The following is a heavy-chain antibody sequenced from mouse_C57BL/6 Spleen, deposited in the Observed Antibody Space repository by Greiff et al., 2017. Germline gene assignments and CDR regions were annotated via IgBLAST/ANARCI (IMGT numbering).Heavy chain of an antibody. CDR1: GYTFTSYW. Sequence: QVQLQQPGAELVRPGSSVKLSCKASGYTFTSYWMHWVQQRPIQGLEWIGNIDPSDSETPYNQKFTDKGTLTVDKSSSTAYMPLSSLTSEDSAVYYGARCYDRRRGAMDYWGQGTSVTVSS. CDR3: ARCYDRRRGAMDY. D-gene: IGHD2-3*01. CDR2: IDPSDSET. V-gene: IGHV1-52*01. J-gene: IGHJ4*01.